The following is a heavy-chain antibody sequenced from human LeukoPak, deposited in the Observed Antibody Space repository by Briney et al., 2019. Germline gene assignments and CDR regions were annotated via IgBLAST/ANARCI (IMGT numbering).Heavy chain of an antibody. V-gene: IGHV1-69*06. CDR3: ARDLSGSYGRYDY. CDR1: GGTFSSYA. J-gene: IGHJ4*02. CDR2: IIPIFGTA. Sequence: RASVKVSCKASGGTFSSYAISWVRQAPGQGLEWMGGIIPIFGTANYAQKFQGRVTITADKSTSTAYMELSSLRSEDTAVYYCARDLSGSYGRYDYWGQGTLVTVSS. D-gene: IGHD1-26*01.